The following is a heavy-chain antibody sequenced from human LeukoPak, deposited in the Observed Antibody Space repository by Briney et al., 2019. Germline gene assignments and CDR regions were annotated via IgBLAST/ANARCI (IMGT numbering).Heavy chain of an antibody. V-gene: IGHV4-4*07. CDR2: IYTRGTT. CDR3: ARHNPPNTYYDFWSGYPDPFDY. J-gene: IGHJ4*02. D-gene: IGHD3-3*01. CDR1: GGSISSYY. Sequence: KPSETLSLTCTVSGGSISSYYWSWIRQPAGKGLEWIGRIYTRGTTDYNPSLMSRVTMSVDTSKNQFSLKLSSVTAADTAVYYCARHNPPNTYYDFWSGYPDPFDYWGQGTLVTVSS.